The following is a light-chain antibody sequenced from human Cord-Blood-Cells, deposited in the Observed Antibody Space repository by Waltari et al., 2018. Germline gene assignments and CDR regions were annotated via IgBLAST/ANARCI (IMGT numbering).Light chain of an antibody. CDR1: QSVSSY. V-gene: IGKV3-11*01. CDR3: QQRRNWPLT. CDR2: DAS. J-gene: IGKJ4*01. Sequence: EIVFTKSPATLSLSPGERATLSGRASQSVSSYLAWYQQKPGQAPRILIYDASNRATGVPARFSGSWSGTYFTLTISSLEPVDFAVYYCQQRRNWPLTFGGGTKVEIK.